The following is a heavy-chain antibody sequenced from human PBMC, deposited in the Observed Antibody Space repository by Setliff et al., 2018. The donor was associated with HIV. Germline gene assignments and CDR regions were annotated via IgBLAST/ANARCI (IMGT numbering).Heavy chain of an antibody. CDR3: ARHDGLRSVHGAFDI. D-gene: IGHD4-17*01. CDR2: FDPEDGET. Sequence: GASVKVSCKVSGYSLTDLSIHWVRQAPGKGLEWMGGFDPEDGETVYAQKLQGRVTMTTETSTSTAYMELRSLGTDDTAVYYCARHDGLRSVHGAFDIWGQGTMVTVSS. CDR1: GYSLTDLS. J-gene: IGHJ3*02. V-gene: IGHV1-24*01.